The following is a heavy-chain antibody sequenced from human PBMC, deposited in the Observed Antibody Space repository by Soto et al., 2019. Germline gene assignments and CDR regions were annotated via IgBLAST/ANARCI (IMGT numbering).Heavy chain of an antibody. CDR2: INPNSGGT. CDR1: GYTFTGYY. D-gene: IGHD3-10*01. J-gene: IGHJ6*02. Sequence: QVQLVQAGAEVKKPGASVKVSCKASGYTFTGYYMHWVRQAPGHGLEWMGWINPNSGGTNYAQKFQGWVTMTRDTSISTAYMELSRLRSDDTAVYYCARELPITGVRYGMDVWGQGTTVTVSS. V-gene: IGHV1-2*04. CDR3: ARELPITGVRYGMDV.